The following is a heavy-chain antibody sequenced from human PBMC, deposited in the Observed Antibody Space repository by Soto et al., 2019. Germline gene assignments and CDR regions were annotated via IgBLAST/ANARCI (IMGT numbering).Heavy chain of an antibody. Sequence: QVQLVQSGAEVKKPGASVKVSCKASGYTFTSYGISWVRQAPGQGLEWMGWISAYNGNTNSAQKLQGRVTMTTDTSTSTAYMELRSLRSDDTAVYYCARDWPDYYAARKGRTEDAFDIWGQGTMVTVSS. J-gene: IGHJ3*02. CDR3: ARDWPDYYAARKGRTEDAFDI. V-gene: IGHV1-18*01. D-gene: IGHD3-3*01. CDR2: ISAYNGNT. CDR1: GYTFTSYG.